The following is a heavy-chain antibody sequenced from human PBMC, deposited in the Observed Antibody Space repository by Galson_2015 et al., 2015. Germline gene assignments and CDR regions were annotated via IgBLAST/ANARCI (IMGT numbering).Heavy chain of an antibody. CDR1: GFTFSDYY. Sequence: SLRLSCAASGFTFSDYYMNWIRQAPGKGLEWVSYISSSSSYTNYADSVKGRFTISRDSAKNSLYLQMNSLRAEDTAVYYCASHRGIGAAGTIFDYWGQGTLVTVSS. CDR2: ISSSSSYT. CDR3: ASHRGIGAAGTIFDY. J-gene: IGHJ4*02. V-gene: IGHV3-11*06. D-gene: IGHD6-13*01.